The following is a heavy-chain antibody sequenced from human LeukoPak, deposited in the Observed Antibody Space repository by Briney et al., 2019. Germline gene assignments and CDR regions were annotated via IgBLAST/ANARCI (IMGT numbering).Heavy chain of an antibody. D-gene: IGHD5-18*01. J-gene: IGHJ4*02. V-gene: IGHV4-4*07. CDR1: GGSISSYY. CDR3: ARQGGYSYGFGDSRFDY. CDR2: IYTSGST. Sequence: SETLSLTCTVSGGSISSYYWSWIRQPAGKGLEWIGRIYTSGSTNYNPSLKSRVTMSVDTSKNQLSLKLSSVTAADTAVYYCARQGGYSYGFGDSRFDYWGQGTLVTVSS.